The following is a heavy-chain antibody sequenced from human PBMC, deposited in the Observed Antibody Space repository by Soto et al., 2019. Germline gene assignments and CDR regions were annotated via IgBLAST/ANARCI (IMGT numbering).Heavy chain of an antibody. V-gene: IGHV3-33*01. D-gene: IGHD3-3*01. CDR2: ILEWGSNN. CDR1: GLTFSSYG. Sequence: PGGSLRLSCTVSGLTFSSYGMPWVRKSPGKGLERVAVILEWGSNNYYGDSVKSRFTTSRDNAKNTLYLQMNSVRAEDTGVYYCARDSRYYDFWSGYYGNWFDPWGQGTLVTVSS. J-gene: IGHJ5*02. CDR3: ARDSRYYDFWSGYYGNWFDP.